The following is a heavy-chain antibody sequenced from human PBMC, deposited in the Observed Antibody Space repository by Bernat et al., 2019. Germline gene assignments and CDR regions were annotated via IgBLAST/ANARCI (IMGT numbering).Heavy chain of an antibody. CDR3: ARTSSSGWYGPAYYFDY. J-gene: IGHJ4*02. V-gene: IGHV1-2*04. Sequence: QVQLVQSGAEVKKPGASVKVSCKASGYTFTGYYMHWVRQAPGQGLEWMGWINPNSGGTNYAQKFQGWVTMTRDTSISTAYMELSRLRSDDTAVYYCARTSSSGWYGPAYYFDYWGQGILVTVSS. CDR2: INPNSGGT. CDR1: GYTFTGYY. D-gene: IGHD6-19*01.